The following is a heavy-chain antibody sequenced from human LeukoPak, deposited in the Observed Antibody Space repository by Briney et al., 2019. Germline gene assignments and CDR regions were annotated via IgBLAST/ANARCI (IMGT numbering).Heavy chain of an antibody. J-gene: IGHJ4*02. V-gene: IGHV3-53*01. CDR2: IYSGGST. D-gene: IGHD1-26*01. CDR1: GFTVNSNY. CDR3: ASSGLVGARTFDY. Sequence: GGSLRLSCAASGFTVNSNYMTWVRQAPGKGLEWVSVIYSGGSTYYADSVKGRFTISRDNFKNTLYLQMNSLGADDTAVYYCASSGLVGARTFDYWGQGTLVTVSS.